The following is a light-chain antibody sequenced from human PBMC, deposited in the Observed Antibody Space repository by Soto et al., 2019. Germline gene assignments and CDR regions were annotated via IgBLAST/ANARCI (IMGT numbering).Light chain of an antibody. V-gene: IGKV3-11*01. J-gene: IGKJ4*01. CDR3: QPRVHGVT. CDR2: DVS. CDR1: QSVSSY. Sequence: EIVLTQSPATLSLSLGERATLSCRASQSVSSYLGWYQQKPGQAPRLIMSDVSKRATGIPARFSGSGSGTDFTLTISSREPEDFAVYYCQPRVHGVTFGGGTTVEIK.